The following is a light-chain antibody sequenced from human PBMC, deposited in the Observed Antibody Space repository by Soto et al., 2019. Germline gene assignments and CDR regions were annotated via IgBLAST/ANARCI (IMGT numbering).Light chain of an antibody. V-gene: IGKV3-15*01. Sequence: EIVMTQSPATLSVSPGERATLSCRASQSVSSNLAWYQQKPGQAPRLLIYGASTRATGIPARFSGSGSGTEFTLTISSXXSEDFAVYYCQQYNNWPRTFGQGTKLEIX. CDR2: GAS. CDR3: QQYNNWPRT. CDR1: QSVSSN. J-gene: IGKJ2*01.